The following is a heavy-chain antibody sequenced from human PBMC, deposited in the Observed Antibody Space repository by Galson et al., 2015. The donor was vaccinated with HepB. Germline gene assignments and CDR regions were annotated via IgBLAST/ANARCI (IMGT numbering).Heavy chain of an antibody. CDR2: ISYAGDNK. Sequence: SLGLSCAASGFTFSSFGMHWVRQAPGKGLEWVAVISYAGDNKYYAESVKGRFTISRDNFKNTLDLQMASLRIEDTAVYYCGKDVPRVTEYMHGHSYFGLDVWGLGTTVSVSS. CDR1: GFTFSSFG. CDR3: GKDVPRVTEYMHGHSYFGLDV. V-gene: IGHV3-30*18. D-gene: IGHD2-21*02. J-gene: IGHJ6*02.